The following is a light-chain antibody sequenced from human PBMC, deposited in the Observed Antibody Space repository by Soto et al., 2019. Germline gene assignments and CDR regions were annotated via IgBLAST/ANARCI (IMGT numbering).Light chain of an antibody. J-gene: IGKJ4*01. CDR1: QGISNW. V-gene: IGKV1-12*01. CDR3: QQANSFPLT. Sequence: TQSPSSVSASVGDRVSITCRASQGISNWLAWYQQKPGRAPKLLIYTGSSLQSGVPSRFSGTGSGTDFTLTISSLQPEDVATYYCQQANSFPLTFGGGTKVEIK. CDR2: TGS.